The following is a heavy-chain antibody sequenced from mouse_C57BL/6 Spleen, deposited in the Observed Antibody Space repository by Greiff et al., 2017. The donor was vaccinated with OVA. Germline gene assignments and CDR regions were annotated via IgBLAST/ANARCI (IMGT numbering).Heavy chain of an antibody. CDR2: IDPSDSYT. J-gene: IGHJ2*01. Sequence: VQLQQPGAELVKPGASVKLSCKASGYTFTSYWMQWVKQRPGQGLEWIGEIDPSDSYTNYNQKFKGKATLTVDTSSSTAYMQLSSLTSEDSAVYYCAREGSSFLDYWGQGTTLTVSS. CDR1: GYTFTSYW. V-gene: IGHV1-50*01. CDR3: AREGSSFLDY. D-gene: IGHD1-1*01.